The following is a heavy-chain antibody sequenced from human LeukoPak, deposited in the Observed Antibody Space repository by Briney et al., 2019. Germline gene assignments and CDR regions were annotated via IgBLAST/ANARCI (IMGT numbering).Heavy chain of an antibody. Sequence: SSETLSLTCTVSGGSISSYYWSWIRQPPGKGLEWIGYIYYSGSTNYNPSLKSRVTISVDTSKNQFSLKLSSVTAADTAVYYCARVQLYVWGSYREYYFDYWGQGTLVTVSP. V-gene: IGHV4-59*01. J-gene: IGHJ4*02. CDR1: GGSISSYY. D-gene: IGHD3-16*02. CDR2: IYYSGST. CDR3: ARVQLYVWGSYREYYFDY.